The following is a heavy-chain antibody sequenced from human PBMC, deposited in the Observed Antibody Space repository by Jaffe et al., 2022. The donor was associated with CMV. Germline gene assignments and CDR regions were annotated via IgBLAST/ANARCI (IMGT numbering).Heavy chain of an antibody. CDR1: GFSLSTSGMC. CDR3: ARGDNWNYGNYYYGMDV. Sequence: QVTLRESGPALVKPTQTLTLTCTFSGFSLSTSGMCVSWIRQPPGKALEWLALIDWDDDKYYSTSLKTRLTISKDTSKNQVVLTMTNMDPVDTATYYCARGDNWNYGNYYYGMDVWGQGTTVTVSS. CDR2: IDWDDDK. V-gene: IGHV2-70*01. J-gene: IGHJ6*02. D-gene: IGHD1-7*01.